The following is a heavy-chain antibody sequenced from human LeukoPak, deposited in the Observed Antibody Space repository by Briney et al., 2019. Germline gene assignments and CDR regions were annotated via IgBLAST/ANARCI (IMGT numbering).Heavy chain of an antibody. CDR2: ISGSGGST. V-gene: IGHV3-23*01. CDR3: AKYRTGPPYGLDV. CDR1: GFTFSSYE. J-gene: IGHJ6*02. D-gene: IGHD1-26*01. Sequence: GGSLRLSCAASGFTFSSYEMNWVRQAPGKGLEWVSGISGSGGSTWYADSVKGRFTISRDNSKNTLYPQMNRLRAEDTATYYCAKYRTGPPYGLDVWGQGTTVTVSS.